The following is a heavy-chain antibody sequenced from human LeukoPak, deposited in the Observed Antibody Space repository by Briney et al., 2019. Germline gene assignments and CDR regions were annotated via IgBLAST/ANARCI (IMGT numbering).Heavy chain of an antibody. J-gene: IGHJ4*02. D-gene: IGHD1-7*01. V-gene: IGHV4-31*03. CDR2: IYYSGST. CDR3: ARGSNWNYGPPFDY. Sequence: SETLSLTCTVSGGSISSGGYYWSWIRQHPGKGLEWIGYIYYSGSTYYNPSLRSRVTISIDTSKNQFSLKLTSVTAADTAVYYCARGSNWNYGPPFDYWGQGTLVTVSS. CDR1: GGSISSGGYY.